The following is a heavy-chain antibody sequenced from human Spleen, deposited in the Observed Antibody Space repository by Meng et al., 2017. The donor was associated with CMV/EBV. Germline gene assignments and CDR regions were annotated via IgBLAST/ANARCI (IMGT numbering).Heavy chain of an antibody. CDR3: ARGVAVAGTWFDP. D-gene: IGHD6-19*01. CDR2: ISSSSSYI. V-gene: IGHV3-21*01. Sequence: GESLKISCAASGFTFSSYAMSWGRQAPGKGLEWVSSISSSSSYIYYADSVKGRFTISRDNAKNSLYLQMNSLRAEDTAVYYCARGVAVAGTWFDPWGQGTLVTVSS. J-gene: IGHJ5*02. CDR1: GFTFSSYA.